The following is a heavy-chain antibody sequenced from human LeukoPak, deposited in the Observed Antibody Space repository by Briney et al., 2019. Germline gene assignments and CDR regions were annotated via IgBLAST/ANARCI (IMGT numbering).Heavy chain of an antibody. J-gene: IGHJ5*02. CDR3: ATNILVRDIINWFDP. CDR1: GYIFADYY. CDR2: IKPNSGGT. V-gene: IGHV1-2*02. D-gene: IGHD3-10*01. Sequence: ASVKVSCKASGYIFADYYIHWVRQAPGQGLEWMGSIKPNSGGTRSAQKFQGRVTMTRDTSISTAYMELSSLRYDDTAVYYCATNILVRDIINWFDPWGQGTLVTVSS.